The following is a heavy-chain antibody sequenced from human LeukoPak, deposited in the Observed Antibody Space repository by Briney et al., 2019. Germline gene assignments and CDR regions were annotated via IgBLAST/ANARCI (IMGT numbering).Heavy chain of an antibody. CDR3: ARNGEAGVYYYDSSGYYDY. J-gene: IGHJ4*02. CDR1: GYTFTGYY. CDR2: ISAYNGNT. V-gene: IGHV1-18*04. Sequence: ASVKVSCKASGYTFTGYYMHWVRQAPGQGLEWMGWISAYNGNTNYAQKLQGRVTMTTDTSTSTAYMELRSLRSDDTAVYYCARNGEAGVYYYDSSGYYDYWGQGTLVTASS. D-gene: IGHD3-22*01.